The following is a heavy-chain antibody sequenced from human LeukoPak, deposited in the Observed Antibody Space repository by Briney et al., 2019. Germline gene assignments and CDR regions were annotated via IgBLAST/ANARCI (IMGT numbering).Heavy chain of an antibody. CDR3: ARGARESSGWDY. J-gene: IGHJ4*02. D-gene: IGHD2-15*01. CDR1: GGTISSGGNY. Sequence: TLSLTCTVSGGTISSGGNYWSCIRPPPGQGLEWIGYIYHSGSTYYNPSLKSRVTISVDRSKNQFSLKLSSVTAADTAVYYCARGARESSGWDYWGQGTLVTVSS. V-gene: IGHV4-30-2*01. CDR2: IYHSGST.